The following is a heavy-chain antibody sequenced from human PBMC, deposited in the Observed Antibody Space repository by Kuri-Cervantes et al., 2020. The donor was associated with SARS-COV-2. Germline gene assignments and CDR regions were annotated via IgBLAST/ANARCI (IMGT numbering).Heavy chain of an antibody. CDR3: AKDRSGSYYAAGAFDI. CDR1: GGTFSSYA. Sequence: SVKVSCKASGGTFSSYAISWVRQAPEQGLEWMGGIIPIFGTANYAQKFQGRVTITADKSTSTAYMELSSLRSEDTAVYYCAKDRSGSYYAAGAFDIWGQGTMVTVSS. V-gene: IGHV1-69*06. J-gene: IGHJ3*02. CDR2: IIPIFGTA. D-gene: IGHD1-26*01.